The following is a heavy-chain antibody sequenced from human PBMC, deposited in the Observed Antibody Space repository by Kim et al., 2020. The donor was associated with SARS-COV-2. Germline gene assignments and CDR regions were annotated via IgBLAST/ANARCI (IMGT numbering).Heavy chain of an antibody. Sequence: SETLSLTCAVYGGSFSGYYWSWIRQPPGKGLEWIGEINHSGSTNYNPSLKSRVTISVDTSKNQFSLKLSSVTAADTAVYYCARGWIRDGYNSDWGQGTLVTVSS. D-gene: IGHD5-12*01. CDR1: GGSFSGYY. J-gene: IGHJ4*02. V-gene: IGHV4-34*01. CDR3: ARGWIRDGYNSD. CDR2: INHSGST.